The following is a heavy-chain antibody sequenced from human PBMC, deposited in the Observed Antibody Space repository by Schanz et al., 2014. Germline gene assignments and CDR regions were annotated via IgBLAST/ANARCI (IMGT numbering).Heavy chain of an antibody. D-gene: IGHD1-26*01. J-gene: IGHJ4*02. CDR3: ARDRDQWDGNFCDF. Sequence: QLVESGGGLIQPGGSLRLSCAASGFTVTSYYMSWVRQAPGKGLEWVSVIYSGDNTYYADSVKGRFTISRDNSENTLFLEMNSLRLEDTAVYYCARDRDQWDGNFCDFWGQGTLVTVSS. V-gene: IGHV3-66*03. CDR2: IYSGDNT. CDR1: GFTVTSYY.